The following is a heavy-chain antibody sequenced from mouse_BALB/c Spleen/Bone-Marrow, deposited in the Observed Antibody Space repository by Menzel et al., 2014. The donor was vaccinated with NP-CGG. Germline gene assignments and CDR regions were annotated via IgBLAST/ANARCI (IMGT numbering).Heavy chain of an antibody. CDR1: GYSFTGYT. D-gene: IGHD1-1*01. CDR3: ASYFGSSCYFDV. Sequence: EVKVVESGPELVKPGASMKISCKASGYSFTGYTMSWVKQSHGKNLEWIGLINPYNGGTTYNQKFKGKATLTVDKSSSTAYMELLSLTSEDSAVYYCASYFGSSCYFDVWGAGTTVTVSS. J-gene: IGHJ1*01. CDR2: INPYNGGT. V-gene: IGHV1-26*01.